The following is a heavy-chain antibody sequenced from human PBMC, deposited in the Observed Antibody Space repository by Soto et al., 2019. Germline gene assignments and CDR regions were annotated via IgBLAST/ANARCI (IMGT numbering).Heavy chain of an antibody. CDR3: ARDAPGRHGSGSYLASGYYYYYYGMDV. V-gene: IGHV3-33*01. CDR1: GFTFSSYG. CDR2: IWHDGSNK. J-gene: IGHJ6*02. D-gene: IGHD3-10*01. Sequence: PGGSLRLSCAASGFTFSSYGMHWVRQAPGKGLEWVAVIWHDGSNKYYADSVKGRFTISRDNSKNTLYLQMNSLRAEDTAVYYCARDAPGRHGSGSYLASGYYYYYYGMDVWGQGTTVTVSS.